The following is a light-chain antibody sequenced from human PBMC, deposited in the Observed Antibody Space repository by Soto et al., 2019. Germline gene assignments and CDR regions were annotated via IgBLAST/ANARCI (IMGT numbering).Light chain of an antibody. J-gene: IGLJ2*01. CDR3: SSYTSKSSLI. CDR2: EVR. CDR1: MRDVGAYNL. Sequence: QAALTQPASVSGSPGQSITISCAGTMRDVGAYNLVSWYQQHPGRAPQLIIYEVRNRPSGISFRFSGSKSGNTASLTISGLQAEDEADYYCSSYTSKSSLIFGGGTKVTVL. V-gene: IGLV2-14*01.